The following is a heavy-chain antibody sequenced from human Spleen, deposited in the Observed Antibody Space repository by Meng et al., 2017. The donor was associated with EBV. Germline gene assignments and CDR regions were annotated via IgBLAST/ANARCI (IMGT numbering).Heavy chain of an antibody. J-gene: IGHJ4*02. CDR1: RGFITRGDW. D-gene: IGHD2-15*01. V-gene: IGHV4-4*02. Sequence: GQLRESGPGLVRPSGTLSLTCAVCRGFITRGDWWSWVRQSPGKGLEWIGEIHHSGGTSYNPSLKSRVTISLDMSKDQFSLRLSSVTAADTAVYYCARAGYHRPASEYWGQGTLVTVAS. CDR3: ARAGYHRPASEY. CDR2: IHHSGGT.